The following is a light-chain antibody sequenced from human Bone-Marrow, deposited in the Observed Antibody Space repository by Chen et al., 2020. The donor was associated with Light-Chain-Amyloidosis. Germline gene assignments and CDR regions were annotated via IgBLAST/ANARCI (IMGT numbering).Light chain of an antibody. V-gene: IGLV1-44*01. J-gene: IGLJ1*01. CDR3: APWDDSLNGYV. Sequence: QSVLTQPPSASGTPGQRVTLSCSGGSSNIGSNPVNWYQQLPGTAPKLLIYDNNQRPSGVPDRFSGSKSGTSASLAISGLQSEDEADYYCAPWDDSLNGYVFGSGTKVTVL. CDR1: SSNIGSNP. CDR2: DNN.